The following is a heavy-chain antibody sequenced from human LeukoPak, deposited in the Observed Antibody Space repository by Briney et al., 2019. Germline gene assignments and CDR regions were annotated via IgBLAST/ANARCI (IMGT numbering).Heavy chain of an antibody. J-gene: IGHJ4*02. V-gene: IGHV4-31*03. CDR1: GGSISRGGYY. CDR2: IYYSGST. D-gene: IGHD3-3*01. CDR3: ARVSYDFWSGYYKPAYYFDY. Sequence: SETLSLTCTVSGGSISRGGYYWSWIRQHPGKGLEWIGYIYYSGSTYYNPSLKSRVTISVDTSKNQFSLKLSSVTAADTAVYYCARVSYDFWSGYYKPAYYFDYWGQGTLVTVSS.